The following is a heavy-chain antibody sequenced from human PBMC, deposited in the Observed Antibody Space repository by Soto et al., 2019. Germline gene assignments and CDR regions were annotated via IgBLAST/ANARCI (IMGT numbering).Heavy chain of an antibody. Sequence: GGSLRLSCASSGFTFSDYYMSWIRQAPGKGLEWVSYISSSGSTIYYADSVKGRFTISRDNSKNTRYLQMNNLRADYTAVYYCAKSSYTSSAYFDHWGKGTLVTVSS. CDR1: GFTFSDYY. V-gene: IGHV3-11*01. CDR2: ISSSGSTI. D-gene: IGHD6-6*01. CDR3: AKSSYTSSAYFDH. J-gene: IGHJ4*02.